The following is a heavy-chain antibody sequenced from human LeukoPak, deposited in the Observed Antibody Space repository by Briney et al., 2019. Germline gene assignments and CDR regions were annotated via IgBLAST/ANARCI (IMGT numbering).Heavy chain of an antibody. J-gene: IGHJ4*02. CDR1: GFTFSSYG. CDR2: IWYDGSNK. D-gene: IGHD6-13*01. Sequence: GGSLRLSCAASGFTFSSYGMHWVRQAPGNGLEWVAVIWYDGSNKYYADSVKGRFTISRDNSKNTLYLQMNSLRAEDTAVYYCASLAAAGDYWGQGTLVTVSS. V-gene: IGHV3-33*01. CDR3: ASLAAAGDY.